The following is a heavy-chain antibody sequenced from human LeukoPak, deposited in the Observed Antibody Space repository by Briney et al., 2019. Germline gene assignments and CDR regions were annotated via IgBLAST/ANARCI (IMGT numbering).Heavy chain of an antibody. CDR2: IYSSEST. V-gene: IGHV4-4*07. CDR1: GGSISSYY. D-gene: IGHD3-3*01. J-gene: IGHJ4*02. CDR3: ARDHDFWSGFFDY. Sequence: PSETLSLTCTVSGGSISSYYWSWIRQPAGKGLEWIGRIYSSESTNYNPSLKSRVSMSVDTSRNQFSLKLSSVTAADTAGYFCARDHDFWSGFFDYWGQGTLVTVSS.